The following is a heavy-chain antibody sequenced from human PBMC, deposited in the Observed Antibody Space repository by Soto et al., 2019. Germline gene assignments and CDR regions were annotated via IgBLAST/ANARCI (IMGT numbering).Heavy chain of an antibody. CDR3: ARELGYCSGGSCYDYMDV. CDR2: ISAYNGNT. D-gene: IGHD2-15*01. CDR1: GYTFTSYG. V-gene: IGHV1-18*01. J-gene: IGHJ6*03. Sequence: ASVKVSCKASGYTFTSYGISWVRQAPGQGLEWMGWISAYNGNTNYAQKLQGRVTMTTDTSTSTAYMELRSLRSDDTAVYYCARELGYCSGGSCYDYMDVWGKGTTVTVS.